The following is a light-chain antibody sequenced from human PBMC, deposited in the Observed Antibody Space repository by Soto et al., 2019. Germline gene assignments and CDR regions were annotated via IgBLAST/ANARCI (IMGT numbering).Light chain of an antibody. Sequence: EIVLTHSPAPLSLSPGARTTLSCRASQSIGRSLAWYQQKPGHAPRLLIYDSSNRAAGIPARFSGSRSGTDFTLTISGLEPEDVVVYDCHQRSCWPLTFGGGTKVVI. CDR3: HQRSCWPLT. CDR2: DSS. J-gene: IGKJ4*01. CDR1: QSIGRS. V-gene: IGKV3-11*01.